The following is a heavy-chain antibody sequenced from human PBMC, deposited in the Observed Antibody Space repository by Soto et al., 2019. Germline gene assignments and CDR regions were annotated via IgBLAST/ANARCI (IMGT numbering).Heavy chain of an antibody. CDR1: GGSISSSNW. Sequence: QVQLQESGPGLVKPSGTLSLTCAVSGGSISSSNWWSWVRQPPGKGLEWIGEIYHSGSTNYNPSLKXXVXIXXDKSKNQFSLKLSSVTAADTAVYYCARDLGENKPYWGQGTLVTVSS. CDR3: ARDLGENKPY. D-gene: IGHD3-16*01. J-gene: IGHJ4*02. CDR2: IYHSGST. V-gene: IGHV4-4*02.